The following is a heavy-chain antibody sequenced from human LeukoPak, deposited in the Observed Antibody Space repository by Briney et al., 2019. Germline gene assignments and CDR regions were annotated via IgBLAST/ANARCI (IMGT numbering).Heavy chain of an antibody. D-gene: IGHD6-13*01. CDR1: GDSISSYY. CDR2: IHYSGST. CDR3: AREVVAAAGTVDY. V-gene: IGHV4-59*01. J-gene: IGHJ4*02. Sequence: SETLSLTCTVSGDSISSYYWSWIRQPPGKGLEWIGYIHYSGSTNYNPSLKSRVTISVDTSKNQFSLILSSVATADTAVYYCAREVVAAAGTVDYWGQGTLVTVSS.